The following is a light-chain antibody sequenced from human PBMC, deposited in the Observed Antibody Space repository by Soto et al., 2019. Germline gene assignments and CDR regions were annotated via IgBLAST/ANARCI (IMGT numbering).Light chain of an antibody. V-gene: IGKV3-15*01. CDR3: QRYNNWPLT. CDR2: GAS. CDR1: QSVSSSY. Sequence: EIVLTQSPATLSLSPGERATLSCRASQSVSSSYLAWYQQKPGQPPRLLMYGASTRATGIPARFSGSGSGTEFTLTISSLQSEDFAVYYCQRYNNWPLTFGGGTKVDIK. J-gene: IGKJ4*01.